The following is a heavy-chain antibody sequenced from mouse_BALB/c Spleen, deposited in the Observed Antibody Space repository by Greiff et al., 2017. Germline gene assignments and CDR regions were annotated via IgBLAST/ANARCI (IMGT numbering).Heavy chain of an antibody. Sequence: EVQRVESGPGLVKPSQSLSLTCTVTGYSITSDYAWNWIRQFPGNKLEWMGYISYSGSTSYNPSLKSRISITRDTSKNQFFLQLNSVTTEDTATYYCARDYYGSDYWGQGTTLTVSS. CDR2: ISYSGST. CDR1: GYSITSDYA. CDR3: ARDYYGSDY. D-gene: IGHD1-1*01. J-gene: IGHJ2*01. V-gene: IGHV3-2*02.